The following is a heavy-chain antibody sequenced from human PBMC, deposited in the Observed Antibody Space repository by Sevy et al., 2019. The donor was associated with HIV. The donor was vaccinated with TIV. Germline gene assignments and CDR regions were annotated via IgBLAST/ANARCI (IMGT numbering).Heavy chain of an antibody. J-gene: IGHJ4*02. CDR3: ARLGYCSGGSCYSPSDY. Sequence: ASVKVSCKASGGTFSSYAISWVRQAPGQGLEWMGGIIPIFGTAKYAQKFQGGVTITAVESTSTAYMELSSLRSEDTAVYYCARLGYCSGGSCYSPSDYWGQGTLVTVSS. CDR1: GGTFSSYA. D-gene: IGHD2-15*01. CDR2: IIPIFGTA. V-gene: IGHV1-69*13.